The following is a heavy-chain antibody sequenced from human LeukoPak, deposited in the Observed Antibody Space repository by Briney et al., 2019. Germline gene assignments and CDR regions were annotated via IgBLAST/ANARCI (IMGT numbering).Heavy chain of an antibody. CDR1: GDSITSGNYY. Sequence: PSETLSLTCSVSGDSITSGNYYWTWIRQPAGKGLEWIGLIYTSGTTKYNPSLKSRITISLDTSKNQFSLQLSSVTAADTAVYYCARDLVFDFWSGSNYYYYMDVWGKGTTVTVSS. CDR3: ARDLVFDFWSGSNYYYYMDV. D-gene: IGHD3-3*01. V-gene: IGHV4-61*02. J-gene: IGHJ6*03. CDR2: IYTSGTT.